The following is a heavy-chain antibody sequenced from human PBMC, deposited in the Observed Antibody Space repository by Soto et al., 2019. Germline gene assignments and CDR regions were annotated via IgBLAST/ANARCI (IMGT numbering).Heavy chain of an antibody. D-gene: IGHD3-10*01. Sequence: TSETLSLTCAFSGGSISSSNWLIWVRQPPGKGLEWIGEIYHSGSTNYNPSLKSRVTISVDKSKNQFSLKLSSVTAADTAVYYCARDQLWFGETHVYYYYGMDVWGQGTTVTVSS. CDR1: GGSISSSNW. CDR2: IYHSGST. CDR3: ARDQLWFGETHVYYYYGMDV. V-gene: IGHV4-4*02. J-gene: IGHJ6*02.